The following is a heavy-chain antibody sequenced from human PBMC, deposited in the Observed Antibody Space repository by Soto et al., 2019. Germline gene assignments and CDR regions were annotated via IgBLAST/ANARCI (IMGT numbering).Heavy chain of an antibody. D-gene: IGHD2-2*01. V-gene: IGHV3-33*01. CDR3: ASNLDIAVVPAATVIDY. CDR2: IWYDGSNK. Sequence: QAQLVESGGGVVQPGRSLRLSCAASGFTFSSYGMHWVRQAPGKGLEWVADIWYDGSNKYYADSVKGRFTISRDNSKNTLFLQMNSLRAEDTAVYYCASNLDIAVVPAATVIDYWGQGTLVTVSS. J-gene: IGHJ4*02. CDR1: GFTFSSYG.